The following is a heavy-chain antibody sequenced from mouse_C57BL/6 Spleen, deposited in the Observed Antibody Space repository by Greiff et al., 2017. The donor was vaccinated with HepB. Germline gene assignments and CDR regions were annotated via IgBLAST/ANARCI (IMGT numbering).Heavy chain of an antibody. D-gene: IGHD1-1*01. CDR1: GYTFTSYW. CDR3: ARSVTTVAYAMDY. CDR2: IHPNSGST. J-gene: IGHJ4*01. V-gene: IGHV1-64*01. Sequence: QVQLQQPGAELVKPGASVKLSCKASGYTFTSYWMHWVKQRPGQGLEWIGMIHPNSGSTNYNEKFKGKATLTVDKSSSTAYMQLSSLTSEYSAVYYCARSVTTVAYAMDYWGQGTSVTVSS.